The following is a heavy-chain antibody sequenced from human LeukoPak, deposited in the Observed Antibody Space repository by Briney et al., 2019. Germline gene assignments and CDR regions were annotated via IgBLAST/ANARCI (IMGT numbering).Heavy chain of an antibody. Sequence: WASVKVSCKASGYTFTSYDINWVRQATGQGLEWMGWLNPNSGNTGYAQKFQGRVTITRDTSINTAYMELSSLRSEHTAVYYCARMTVSGRDNWFDPWGQGTLVTVSS. CDR1: GYTFTSYD. CDR3: ARMTVSGRDNWFDP. V-gene: IGHV1-8*03. CDR2: LNPNSGNT. D-gene: IGHD6-19*01. J-gene: IGHJ5*02.